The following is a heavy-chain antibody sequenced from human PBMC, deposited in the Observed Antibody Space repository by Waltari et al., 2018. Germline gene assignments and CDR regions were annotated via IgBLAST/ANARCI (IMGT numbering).Heavy chain of an antibody. CDR2: MNPNSGYT. Sequence: VEGGEAGGGGERAGGRVKGSCKGAGNTLTSDEINWVGQATGQGLEWMGWMNPNSGYTAYAQNFQGRVTITRDTSIRTAYMELSSLTSEDTAVYYCARGFRGHDAFDIWGQGTMVTVSS. D-gene: IGHD3-10*01. CDR3: ARGFRGHDAFDI. V-gene: IGHV1-8*01. J-gene: IGHJ3*02. CDR1: GNTLTSDE.